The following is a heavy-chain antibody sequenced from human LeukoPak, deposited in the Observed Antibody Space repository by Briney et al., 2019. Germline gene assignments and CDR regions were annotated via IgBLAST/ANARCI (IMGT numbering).Heavy chain of an antibody. D-gene: IGHD3-22*01. Sequence: PGGSLRLSCAASGFTFSSYGMHWVRQAPGKGLEWVAVIWYDGSNKYYADSVKGRFTISRDNSKNTLYLQMNSLRAEDTAVYYCAKEGGDSSGYYLRRYFDYWGQGTLVTVSS. V-gene: IGHV3-33*06. CDR3: AKEGGDSSGYYLRRYFDY. CDR1: GFTFSSYG. J-gene: IGHJ4*02. CDR2: IWYDGSNK.